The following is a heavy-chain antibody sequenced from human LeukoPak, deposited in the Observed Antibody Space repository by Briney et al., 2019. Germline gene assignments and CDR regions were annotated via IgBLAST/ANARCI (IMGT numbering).Heavy chain of an antibody. V-gene: IGHV4-4*07. CDR2: IYTSGST. D-gene: IGHD3-22*01. Sequence: SETLSLTCTVSGGSISSYYWSWTRQPAGKGLEWIGRIYTSGSTNYNPSLKSRVTMSVDTSKNQFSLKLSSVTAADTAVYYCARRNYDSSGYYYFDYWGQGTLVTVSS. J-gene: IGHJ4*02. CDR1: GGSISSYY. CDR3: ARRNYDSSGYYYFDY.